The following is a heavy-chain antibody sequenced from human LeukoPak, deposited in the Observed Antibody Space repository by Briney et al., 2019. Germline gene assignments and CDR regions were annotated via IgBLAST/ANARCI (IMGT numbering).Heavy chain of an antibody. Sequence: SETLSLTCTVSGGSISSYYWSWIRQPPGKGLEWVGYIYYSGSTNYNPSLRSRVTISVDTSKNQFSLKLSSVTAADTAVYYCAGHDSSGTYFQHWGQGTLVTVSS. V-gene: IGHV4-59*01. CDR3: AGHDSSGTYFQH. CDR2: IYYSGST. D-gene: IGHD3-22*01. J-gene: IGHJ1*01. CDR1: GGSISSYY.